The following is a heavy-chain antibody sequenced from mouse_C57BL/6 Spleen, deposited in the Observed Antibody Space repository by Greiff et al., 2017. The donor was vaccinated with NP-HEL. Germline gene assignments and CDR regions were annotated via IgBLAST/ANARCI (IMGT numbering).Heavy chain of an antibody. Sequence: ESGAELVRPGASVTLSCKASGYTFTDYEMHWVKQTPVHGLEWIGAIDPETGGTAYNQKFKGKAILTADKSSSTAYMELRSLTSEDSAVYYCTREAITDYFDYWGQGTTLTVSS. CDR1: GYTFTDYE. V-gene: IGHV1-15*01. J-gene: IGHJ2*01. CDR2: IDPETGGT. D-gene: IGHD2-4*01. CDR3: TREAITDYFDY.